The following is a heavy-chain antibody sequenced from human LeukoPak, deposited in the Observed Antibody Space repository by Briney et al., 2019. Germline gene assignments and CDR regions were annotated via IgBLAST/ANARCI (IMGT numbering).Heavy chain of an antibody. J-gene: IGHJ6*04. CDR3: AELGITMLGGV. D-gene: IGHD3-10*02. Sequence: GASLTPACAPAAPTFSSYEINSVRQAPGEWLGWVSYITSSGSTIYYADSVKGRFTISSDNAQNSLYLQMNSLRAEDTAVYYCAELGITMLGGVWGKGTTVTISS. CDR1: APTFSSYE. V-gene: IGHV3-48*03. CDR2: ITSSGSTI.